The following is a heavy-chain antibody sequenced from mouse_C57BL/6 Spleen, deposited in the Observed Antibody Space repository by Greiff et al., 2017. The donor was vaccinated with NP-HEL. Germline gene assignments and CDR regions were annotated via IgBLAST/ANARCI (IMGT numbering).Heavy chain of an antibody. Sequence: QVQLQQSGAELVRPGASVTLSCKASGYTFTDYEMHWVKQTPVHGLEWIGAIDPETGGTAYNQKVKGKAILTADKSSSTAYMELRSLTSEDSAVYYCTRSYYGSSYYAMDYWGQGTSVTVSS. CDR1: GYTFTDYE. D-gene: IGHD1-1*01. CDR3: TRSYYGSSYYAMDY. CDR2: IDPETGGT. V-gene: IGHV1-15*01. J-gene: IGHJ4*01.